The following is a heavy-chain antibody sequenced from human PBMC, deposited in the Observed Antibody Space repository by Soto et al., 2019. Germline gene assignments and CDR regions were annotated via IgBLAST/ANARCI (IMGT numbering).Heavy chain of an antibody. CDR2: VSTYNGNT. J-gene: IGHJ4*02. V-gene: IGHV1-18*04. CDR1: GYTFTSYG. D-gene: IGHD3-10*01. Sequence: ASVKVSCKASGYTFTSYGISWVRQAPGQGLEWMGWVSTYNGNTNYAQRVQGRVTMTTDTSTSTAYMELRSLTSDDTAVYYCARGSGFGESSLDYWGRGTLVTVSS. CDR3: ARGSGFGESSLDY.